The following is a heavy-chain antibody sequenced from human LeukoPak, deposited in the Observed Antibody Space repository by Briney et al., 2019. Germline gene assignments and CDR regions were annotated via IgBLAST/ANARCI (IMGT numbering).Heavy chain of an antibody. D-gene: IGHD5-24*01. CDR3: ATTSVRDGFNYFDY. J-gene: IGHJ4*02. V-gene: IGHV1-69*05. CDR1: GGTFITYG. Sequence: EASVKVSCKASGGTFITYGINWVRQAPGQGLEWMGGIVPMFGIANYAQKFEGRVSITTDESSTTAYMELSSLRSEDTAFYYCATTSVRDGFNYFDYWRQGTLVPVSS. CDR2: IVPMFGIA.